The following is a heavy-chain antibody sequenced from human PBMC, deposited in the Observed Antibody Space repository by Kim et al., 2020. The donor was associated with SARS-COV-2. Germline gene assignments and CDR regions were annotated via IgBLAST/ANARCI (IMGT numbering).Heavy chain of an antibody. CDR3: ATDMVDNSLDF. CDR1: GFTFSTYW. J-gene: IGHJ4*02. Sequence: GGSLRLSCAASGFTFSTYWMSWVRQAPGKGLEWVANIAQDGSEKYYADSVKGRFTIPRDNAKNSLYLQVNSLRADDTAVYYCATDMVDNSLDFWGQGTLVTVSS. D-gene: IGHD3-10*01. V-gene: IGHV3-7*03. CDR2: IAQDGSEK.